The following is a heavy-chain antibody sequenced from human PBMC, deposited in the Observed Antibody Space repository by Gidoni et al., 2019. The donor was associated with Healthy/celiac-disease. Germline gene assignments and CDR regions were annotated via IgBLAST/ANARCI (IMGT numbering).Heavy chain of an antibody. V-gene: IGHV3-30-3*01. J-gene: IGHJ5*02. CDR3: ARSGYSSSWYSTSGNWFDP. CDR2: IAYDGSNK. Sequence: QVQLVESGGGVVRPGRSPRLSAAASGFTFSSYAMTWVRQAPGKGRGWVAVIAYDGSNKYYADSVKGRFTISRDNSNNTLYLQMNSLRAEETAVYYCARSGYSSSWYSTSGNWFDPWGQGTLVTVSS. D-gene: IGHD6-13*01. CDR1: GFTFSSYA.